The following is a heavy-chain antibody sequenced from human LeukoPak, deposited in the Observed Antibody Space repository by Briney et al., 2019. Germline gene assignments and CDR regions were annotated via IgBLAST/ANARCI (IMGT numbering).Heavy chain of an antibody. J-gene: IGHJ4*02. D-gene: IGHD2-2*01. V-gene: IGHV3-30*02. CDR1: GCTFSSYG. CDR2: IRYDGSNK. CDR3: AKDEDIVVVPAAIDY. Sequence: PGGSLRLSCAASGCTFSSYGMHWVRQAPGKGLEWVAFIRYDGSNKYYADSVKGRFTISRDNSKNTLYLQMNSLRAEDTAVYYCAKDEDIVVVPAAIDYWGQGTLVTVSS.